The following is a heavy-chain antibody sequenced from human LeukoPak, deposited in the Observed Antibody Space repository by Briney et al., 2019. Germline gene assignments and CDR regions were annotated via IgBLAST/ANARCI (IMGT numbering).Heavy chain of an antibody. CDR1: GFTFSNYA. V-gene: IGHV3-23*01. D-gene: IGHD5-24*01. CDR2: ISGNGGST. CDR3: AKEGRSLQTY. Sequence: GGSLRLSCAASGFTFSNYAMNWVRQAPGKGLEWVSGISGNGGSTYYADSVKGRFTISRDNSKNTLYVQMNSLRVEDTAVYYCAKEGRSLQTYWGQGTLVTVSS. J-gene: IGHJ4*02.